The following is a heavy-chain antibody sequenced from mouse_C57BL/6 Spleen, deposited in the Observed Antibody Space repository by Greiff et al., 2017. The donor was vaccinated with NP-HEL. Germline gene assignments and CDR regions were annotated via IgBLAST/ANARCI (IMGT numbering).Heavy chain of an antibody. CDR3: ARIRGDSNYEGYFDV. CDR1: GYTFTSYW. Sequence: QVQLQQPGAELVMPGASVKLSCKASGYTFTSYWMHWVKQRPGQGLEWIGEIDPSDSYTNYNQKFKGKSTLTVVKSYSTAYMQLSSLTSEDSAVYYCARIRGDSNYEGYFDVWGTGATVTVSS. V-gene: IGHV1-69*01. CDR2: IDPSDSYT. J-gene: IGHJ1*03. D-gene: IGHD2-5*01.